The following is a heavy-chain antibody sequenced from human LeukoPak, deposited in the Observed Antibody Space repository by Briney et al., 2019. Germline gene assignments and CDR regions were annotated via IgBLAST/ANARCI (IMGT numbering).Heavy chain of an antibody. CDR3: ARDYHDSSGYRHYYVMDV. Sequence: ASVKVSCKASGYPFTSYGISWVRQAPGQGLDLMGWVSSYNDNTNHAQKFQGRVTMTTDTSTSTAYMELRSLRSDDTAVYYCARDYHDSSGYRHYYVMDVWGQGTTVTVSS. CDR2: VSSYNDNT. D-gene: IGHD3-22*01. V-gene: IGHV1-18*01. CDR1: GYPFTSYG. J-gene: IGHJ6*02.